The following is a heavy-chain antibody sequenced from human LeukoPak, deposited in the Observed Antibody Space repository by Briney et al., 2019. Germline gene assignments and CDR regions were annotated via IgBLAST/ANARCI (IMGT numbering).Heavy chain of an antibody. V-gene: IGHV4-34*01. CDR1: GGSFSGYY. CDR2: INHSGST. J-gene: IGHJ6*03. Sequence: PSETLSLTCAVYGGSFSGYYWSWIRQPPGKGLEWIGEINHSGSTNYNPSLKSRVTISVDTSKNQFSLKLSSVTAADTAVYYCARDQGTDYYYYYMDVWGKGTTVTISS. CDR3: ARDQGTDYYYYYMDV.